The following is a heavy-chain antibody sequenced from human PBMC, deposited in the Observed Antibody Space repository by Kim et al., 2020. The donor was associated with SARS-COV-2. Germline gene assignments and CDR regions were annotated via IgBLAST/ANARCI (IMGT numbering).Heavy chain of an antibody. J-gene: IGHJ4*02. CDR2: R. CDR3: TRGPRSGSFAY. V-gene: IGHV3-49*02. D-gene: IGHD1-26*01. Sequence: RQYAASVEGRFAISRDDSKSIAYLQMNSLTVEDTALYYCTRGPRSGSFAYWGQGALVTVSS.